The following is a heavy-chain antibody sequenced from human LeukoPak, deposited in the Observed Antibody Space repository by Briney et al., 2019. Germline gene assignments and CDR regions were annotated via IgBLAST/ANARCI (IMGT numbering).Heavy chain of an antibody. CDR1: GITLSNYG. J-gene: IGHJ4*02. CDR3: AKRGVVIRVILVGFHKEAYYFDS. Sequence: PGGSLRLSCAVSGITLSNYGMSWVRQAPGKGLEWVAGISDSGGSTKYADSVKGRFTISRDNPKNALYPQMNSLRVEDTAVYFCAKRGVVIRVILVGFHKEAYYFDSWGQGALVTVSS. CDR2: ISDSGGST. V-gene: IGHV3-23*01. D-gene: IGHD3-22*01.